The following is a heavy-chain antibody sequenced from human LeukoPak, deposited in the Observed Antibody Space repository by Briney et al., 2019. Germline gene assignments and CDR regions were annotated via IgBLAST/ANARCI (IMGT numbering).Heavy chain of an antibody. CDR3: ARLEMAPDAGWFDP. CDR2: IYYSGST. CDR1: GGSISSGDYY. J-gene: IGHJ5*02. V-gene: IGHV4-30-4*01. D-gene: IGHD5-24*01. Sequence: SETLSLTCTVSGGSISSGDYYWSWIRQPPGKGLEWIGYIYYSGSTYYNPSLKSRVTISVDTSKNQFSLKLSSVTAADTAVYYCARLEMAPDAGWFDPWGQGTLVTVSS.